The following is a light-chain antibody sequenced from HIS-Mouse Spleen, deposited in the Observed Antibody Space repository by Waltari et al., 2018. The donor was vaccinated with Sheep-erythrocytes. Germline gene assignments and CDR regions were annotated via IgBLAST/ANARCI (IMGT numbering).Light chain of an antibody. J-gene: IGKJ2*01. CDR1: QSVSSN. V-gene: IGKV3-15*01. Sequence: EIVMTQSPATLSVSPGERATLSCRASQSVSSNLAWYQQNPGQAPRLLIYGASTRATGIPARFSGSGSGTEVTLTISSMQSEDFAVYYCQQYNNWPPPYTFGQGTKLEIK. CDR2: GAS. CDR3: QQYNNWPPPYT.